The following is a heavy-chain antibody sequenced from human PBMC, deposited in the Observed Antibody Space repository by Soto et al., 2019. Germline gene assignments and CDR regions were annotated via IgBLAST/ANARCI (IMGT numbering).Heavy chain of an antibody. J-gene: IGHJ4*02. CDR3: ARGIAVAGGEDY. V-gene: IGHV1-8*01. D-gene: IGHD6-19*01. Sequence: ASVKVSCKASGYTFTSSDVYWVRQATGQGLEWMGWMNPNSGNTGYAQKFQGRVTMTRNTSISTAYMELSSLRSEDTAVYYCARGIAVAGGEDYWGQGTLVTVSS. CDR1: GYTFTSSD. CDR2: MNPNSGNT.